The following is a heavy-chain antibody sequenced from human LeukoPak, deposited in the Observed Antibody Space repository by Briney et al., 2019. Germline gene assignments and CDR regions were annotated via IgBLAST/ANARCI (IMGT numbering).Heavy chain of an antibody. V-gene: IGHV4-59*01. D-gene: IGHD6-13*01. J-gene: IGHJ5*02. CDR2: IYYSGST. CDR1: GGSISSYY. Sequence: PSETLSLTCTVSGGSISSYYWSWIRQPPGKGLEGIGYIYYSGSTTYTPSLKSRVPISVHPSKNQFSLKLSSVTAADPAVYYCARIVSVAAAGPNWFDPWGQGTLVTVSS. CDR3: ARIVSVAAAGPNWFDP.